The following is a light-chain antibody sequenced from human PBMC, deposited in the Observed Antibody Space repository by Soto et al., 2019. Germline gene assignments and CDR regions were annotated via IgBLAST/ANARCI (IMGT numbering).Light chain of an antibody. CDR1: QSVLYSSNNKDS. J-gene: IGKJ4*01. V-gene: IGKV4-1*01. CDR2: WAS. Sequence: DIVMTQSPDSLALSLGERATINCKSSQSVLYSSNNKDSLAWYQQKPGQTPKLLIYWASTRKPGFPDRFSGSGSGTDLTSTISSLQPEDVALYYCQHYYRVPLTFGGGNTVEIK. CDR3: QHYYRVPLT.